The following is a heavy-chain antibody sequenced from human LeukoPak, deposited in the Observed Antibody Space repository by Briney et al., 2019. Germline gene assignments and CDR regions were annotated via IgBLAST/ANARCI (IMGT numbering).Heavy chain of an antibody. J-gene: IGHJ4*02. D-gene: IGHD2-2*01. V-gene: IGHV3-23*01. CDR1: GFTFNSYA. CDR3: AKDGGGIVVAPFDY. CDR2: ISGSGGST. Sequence: GGSLRLSCAASGFTFNSYAFNWVRQAPGKGLEWVSAISGSGGSTYYADSVKGRFTISRDNSKNTLYLQMNSLRAEDTAVYYCAKDGGGIVVAPFDYWGQGTLVTVSS.